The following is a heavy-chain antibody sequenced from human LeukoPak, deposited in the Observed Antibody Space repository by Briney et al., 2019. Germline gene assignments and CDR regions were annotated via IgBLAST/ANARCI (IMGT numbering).Heavy chain of an antibody. CDR1: GITFSNSW. CDR3: AELGITMIGGV. D-gene: IGHD3-10*02. V-gene: IGHV3-7*01. J-gene: IGHJ6*04. Sequence: GGSLRLSCTTSGITFSNSWMSWVRQAPGKGLEWVATIRPDGSEGYYADSVKGRFTISRDNAKNSLYLQMNSLRAEDTAVYYCAELGITMIGGVWGKGTTVTISS. CDR2: IRPDGSEG.